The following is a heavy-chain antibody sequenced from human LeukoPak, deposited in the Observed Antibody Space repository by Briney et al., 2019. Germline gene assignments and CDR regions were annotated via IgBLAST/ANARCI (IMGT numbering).Heavy chain of an antibody. V-gene: IGHV3-30*02. CDR3: VMGIWFGELGAEDWFDP. CDR1: EFTFSTYG. CDR2: IRYDGSNK. D-gene: IGHD3-10*01. Sequence: GGSLRLSCAASEFTFSTYGMHWVRQAPGKGLEWVAFIRYDGSNKYYADSVKGRFTISRDNSKNTLYLQMNSLRAEDTAVYYCVMGIWFGELGAEDWFDPWGQGTLVTVSS. J-gene: IGHJ5*02.